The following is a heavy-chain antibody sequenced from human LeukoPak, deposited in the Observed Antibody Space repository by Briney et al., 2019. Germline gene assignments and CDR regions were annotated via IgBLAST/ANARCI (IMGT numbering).Heavy chain of an antibody. D-gene: IGHD2-2*01. CDR2: IYYSGST. V-gene: IGHV4-39*07. CDR3: ARYRTSWDY. CDR1: GGSISSSSYY. J-gene: IGHJ4*02. Sequence: PSETLSLTCTVSGGSISSSSYYRGWIRQPPGKGLEWIGSIYYSGSTYYNPSLKSRVTISVDTSKNQFSLKLSSVTAADTAVYYWARYRTSWDYWGQGTLVTVSS.